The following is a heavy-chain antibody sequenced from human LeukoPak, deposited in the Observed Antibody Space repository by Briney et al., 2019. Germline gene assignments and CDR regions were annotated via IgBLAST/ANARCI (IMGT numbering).Heavy chain of an antibody. Sequence: KTSETLSLTCTVSGGSISSYYWSWIRQPAGKGLEWIGRIYTSGSTNYNPSLKSRVTMSVDTSKNQFSLKLSSVTAGDTAVYYCARDRRTDGSGSYFYYYYMDVWGKGTTVTVSS. CDR1: GGSISSYY. CDR2: IYTSGST. V-gene: IGHV4-4*07. CDR3: ARDRRTDGSGSYFYYYYMDV. J-gene: IGHJ6*03. D-gene: IGHD3-10*01.